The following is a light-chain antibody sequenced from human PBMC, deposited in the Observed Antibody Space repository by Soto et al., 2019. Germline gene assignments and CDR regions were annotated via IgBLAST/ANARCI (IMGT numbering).Light chain of an antibody. J-gene: IGLJ1*01. CDR2: QVT. CDR1: SSDIGGYNH. CDR3: GAYAGNNNYV. Sequence: QSALAQPPSASGSPGQSLTISCTGTSSDIGGYNHVSWYQLCPGKAPKLLIYQVTQRPSGVPDRFSGSKSGNTASLTVSGLQAEDEAEYFSGAYAGNNNYVFGTATKLTVL. V-gene: IGLV2-8*01.